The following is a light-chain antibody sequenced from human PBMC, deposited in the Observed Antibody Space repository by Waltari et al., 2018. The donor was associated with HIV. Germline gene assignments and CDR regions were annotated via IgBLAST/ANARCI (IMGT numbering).Light chain of an antibody. V-gene: IGLV2-18*01. J-gene: IGLJ2*01. Sequence: QSALTQPPSVSGSPGQSVTISCTGTSSDVGSYNRVSWYQQPPGTSPKLIIYEVSNRPSCVPYRFSGSKSGNTVSRTFSCLLADDESYYYCSLYTSISSFGVVFGVGIKLTVL. CDR1: SSDVGSYNR. CDR2: EVS. CDR3: SLYTSISSFGVV.